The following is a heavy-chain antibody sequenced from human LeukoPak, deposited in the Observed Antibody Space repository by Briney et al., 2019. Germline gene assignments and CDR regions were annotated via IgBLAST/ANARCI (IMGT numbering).Heavy chain of an antibody. CDR3: ARGPGGSGYYYVMYYFDY. D-gene: IGHD3-22*01. J-gene: IGHJ4*02. CDR2: ISSSSSYI. CDR1: GFTFSSYS. V-gene: IGHV3-21*01. Sequence: SGGSLRLSCAASGFTFSSYSMNWVRQAPGKGLEWVSSISSSSSYIYYADSVKGRFTISRDNAKNSLYLQMNSLRAEDTAVYYCARGPGGSGYYYVMYYFDYWGQGTLVTVSS.